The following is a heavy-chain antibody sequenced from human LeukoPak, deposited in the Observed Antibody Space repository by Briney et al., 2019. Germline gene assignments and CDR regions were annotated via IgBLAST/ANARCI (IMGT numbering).Heavy chain of an antibody. V-gene: IGHV3-21*01. Sequence: GGSLRLSCAASGFTFSSYSMNWVRQAPGKGLEWVSFISSSSSYIYYTDSVKGRFTISRDNAKNSLYLQLNSLRAEDTAVYYCAELGITMIGGVWGKGTTVTISS. CDR3: AELGITMIGGV. J-gene: IGHJ6*04. D-gene: IGHD3-10*02. CDR1: GFTFSSYS. CDR2: ISSSSSYI.